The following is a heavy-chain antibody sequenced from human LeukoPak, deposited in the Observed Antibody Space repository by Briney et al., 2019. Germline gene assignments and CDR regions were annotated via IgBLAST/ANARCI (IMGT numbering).Heavy chain of an antibody. CDR1: GFTFRSYW. D-gene: IGHD4-17*01. J-gene: IGHJ4*02. CDR3: ARETYGDYPDY. Sequence: GGSLRLSCAASGFTFRSYWMSWVRQAPGKGLEWVANIKQDGSQKYYVDSVKGRFTISRDNAKNSLYLQMNSLRAEDTVVYYCARETYGDYPDYWGQGTLVTVFS. V-gene: IGHV3-7*01. CDR2: IKQDGSQK.